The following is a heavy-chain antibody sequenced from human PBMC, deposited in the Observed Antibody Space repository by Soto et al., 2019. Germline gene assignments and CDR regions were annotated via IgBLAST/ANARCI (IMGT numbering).Heavy chain of an antibody. CDR1: GGSISSGGYY. V-gene: IGHV4-31*03. J-gene: IGHJ6*03. CDR2: IYYSGST. CDR3: ARETDGDYPGTTYYYYMDV. D-gene: IGHD4-17*01. Sequence: SETLSLTCTVSGGSISSGGYYWSWIRQHPGKGLEWIGYIYYSGSTYYNPSLKSRVTISVDTSKNQFSLKLSSVTAADTAVYYCARETDGDYPGTTYYYYMDVWGKGTTVTVSS.